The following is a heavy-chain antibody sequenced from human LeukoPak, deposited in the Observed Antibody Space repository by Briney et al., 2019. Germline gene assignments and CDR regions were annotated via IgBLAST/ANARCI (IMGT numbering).Heavy chain of an antibody. J-gene: IGHJ6*04. CDR1: GYTFTVYY. CDR2: INPNSGGT. V-gene: IGHV1-2*02. CDR3: ARGLYGMDV. Sequence: ASVNVSCKASGYTFTVYYMHWVRHAPGQGLEWMGWINPNSGGTKYAQKFQGRVTMTRDTSISTAYMELSRLRSDDTAVYYCARGLYGMDVWGEGTTVTVSS.